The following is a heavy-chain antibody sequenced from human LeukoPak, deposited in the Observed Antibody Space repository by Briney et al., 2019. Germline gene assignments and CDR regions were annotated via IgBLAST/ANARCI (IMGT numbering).Heavy chain of an antibody. CDR1: GGSISSSSYY. Sequence: SETLSLTCTVSGGSISSSSYYWAWIRQPPGKGLEWIGSIHYSGSTYYNPSLQSRVTISIDTSKNQFSLKLSSVTAADTAVYYCARTREDIVVVPAARGSYYYYYYMDVWGKGTTVTISS. J-gene: IGHJ6*03. CDR2: IHYSGST. D-gene: IGHD2-2*01. CDR3: ARTREDIVVVPAARGSYYYYYYMDV. V-gene: IGHV4-39*01.